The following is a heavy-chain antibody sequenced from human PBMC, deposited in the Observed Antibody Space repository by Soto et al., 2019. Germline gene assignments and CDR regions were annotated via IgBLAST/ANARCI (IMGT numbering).Heavy chain of an antibody. J-gene: IGHJ4*02. CDR1: GGSFSDYY. CDR3: ARGSYAYSGSSWSRLPFDY. V-gene: IGHV4-34*01. D-gene: IGHD6-6*01. Sequence: SETLSLTCAVFGGSFSDYYWSWIRQPPGKGLEWIGEINHSGSTNYNPSLKSRVTISIDTSQRQFSLKLRSETAADTAVYYCARGSYAYSGSSWSRLPFDYWGQGALVTVSS. CDR2: INHSGST.